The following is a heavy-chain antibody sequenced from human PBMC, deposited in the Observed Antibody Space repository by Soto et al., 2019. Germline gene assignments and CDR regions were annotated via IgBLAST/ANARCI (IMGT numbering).Heavy chain of an antibody. CDR3: ARTTPSYSYYYDMDV. J-gene: IGHJ6*02. CDR1: GYTFTTYY. CDR2: INPSGGST. V-gene: IGHV1-46*01. Sequence: ASVKVSCKASGYTFTTYYMHWVRQAPGQGLEWMGIINPSGGSTTYAQKFQGRVTMTRDTSTSTVYMDLSSLRSEDTAVYYCARTTPSYSYYYDMDVWGQGTTVTVSS.